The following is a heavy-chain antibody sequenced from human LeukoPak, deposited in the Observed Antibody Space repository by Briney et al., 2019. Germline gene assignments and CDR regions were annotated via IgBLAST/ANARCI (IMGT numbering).Heavy chain of an antibody. J-gene: IGHJ4*02. CDR1: GYTFTSYD. D-gene: IGHD5-12*01. V-gene: IGHV1-8*01. CDR3: ARGTSGYSGCDSDY. CDR2: MNPISGNT. Sequence: ASVKVSCKASGYTFTSYDINWVRQATGQGLEWMGWMNPISGNTGYAQKFQGRVTMTRNTSISTAYMELSSLRSEDTAVYYCARGTSGYSGCDSDYWGQGTLVTVSS.